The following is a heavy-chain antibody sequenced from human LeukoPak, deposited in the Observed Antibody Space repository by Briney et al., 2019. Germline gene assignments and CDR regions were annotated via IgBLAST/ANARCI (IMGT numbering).Heavy chain of an antibody. D-gene: IGHD6-19*01. CDR2: SNPNSGGT. CDR3: ARPASVARYSSGTRSSDY. CDR1: GYTFTGYY. J-gene: IGHJ4*02. Sequence: ASVKVPCKPSGYTFTGYYMHWGRQAPGQGLEWRGWSNPNSGGTNYAQKSQGRVTMTRDTYISTAYMELSRLRCDDTAVYYCARPASVARYSSGTRSSDYWGQGTLVTVSS. V-gene: IGHV1-2*02.